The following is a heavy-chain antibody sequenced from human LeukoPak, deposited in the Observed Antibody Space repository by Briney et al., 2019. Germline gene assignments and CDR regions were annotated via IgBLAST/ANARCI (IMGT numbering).Heavy chain of an antibody. J-gene: IGHJ4*02. CDR1: GFTFSNYW. CDR3: ARGGLRYFDY. V-gene: IGHV3-7*01. CDR2: IKTDGSEK. Sequence: GGSPRLSCAASGFTFSNYWMSWVRQAPGKGLEWVANIKTDGSEKYYVDSVRGRFTISRENAENSLYLQMNSLRAEDTAVYYCARGGLRYFDYWGQGTLVTVSS.